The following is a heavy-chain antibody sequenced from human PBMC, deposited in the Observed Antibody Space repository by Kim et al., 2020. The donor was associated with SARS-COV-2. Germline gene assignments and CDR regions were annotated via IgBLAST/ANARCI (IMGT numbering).Heavy chain of an antibody. Sequence: VQGRCTISRDNSKNTLYLQMNSLRAEDTAVYYCARDNDITMIEVVTAPDYWGQGTLVTVSS. CDR3: ARDNDITMIEVVTAPDY. D-gene: IGHD3-22*01. J-gene: IGHJ4*02. V-gene: IGHV3-30*01.